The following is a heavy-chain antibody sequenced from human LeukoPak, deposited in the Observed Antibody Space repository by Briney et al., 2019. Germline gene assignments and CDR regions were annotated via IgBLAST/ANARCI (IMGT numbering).Heavy chain of an antibody. J-gene: IGHJ5*02. D-gene: IGHD2-8*01. Sequence: PGGSLRLSCAASGFTFSSYWMHCVRQAPGEGLVWLSRINGDGTTISYAGSVKGRFTISRDNAKNTLYLQMNSLRAEETAIYYCTRRVDAARWYDPWGQGTLVTVSS. CDR2: INGDGTTI. CDR3: TRRVDAARWYDP. V-gene: IGHV3-74*01. CDR1: GFTFSSYW.